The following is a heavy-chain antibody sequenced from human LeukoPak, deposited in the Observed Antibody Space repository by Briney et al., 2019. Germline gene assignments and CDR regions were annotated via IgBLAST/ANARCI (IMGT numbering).Heavy chain of an antibody. J-gene: IGHJ4*02. CDR2: ISSSGSTI. CDR3: ARFIAVAGTGLSDY. CDR1: GFTFSSYE. Sequence: QPGGSLRLSCAASGFTFSSYEMNWVRQAPGKELEWVSYISSSGSTIYYADSVKGRFTISRDNAKNSLYLQMNSLRAEDTAVYYCARFIAVAGTGLSDYWGQGTLVTVSS. D-gene: IGHD6-19*01. V-gene: IGHV3-48*03.